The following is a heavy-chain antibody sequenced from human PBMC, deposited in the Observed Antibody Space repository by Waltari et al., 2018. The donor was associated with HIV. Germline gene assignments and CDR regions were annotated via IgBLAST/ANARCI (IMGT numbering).Heavy chain of an antibody. V-gene: IGHV1-69*06. D-gene: IGHD3-10*01. Sequence: VQLVQTGAEEKKPGSSMKVACKASGGTFSSYAYSWVRQAPGQVLEWSGGFIPIFGTANYAQKFQGRVTITADKATSTAYTELSSLRSEDTAVYYCAGRGKYYFDDWGQGTLVTVSS. J-gene: IGHJ4*02. CDR2: FIPIFGTA. CDR3: AGRGKYYFDD. CDR1: GGTFSSYA.